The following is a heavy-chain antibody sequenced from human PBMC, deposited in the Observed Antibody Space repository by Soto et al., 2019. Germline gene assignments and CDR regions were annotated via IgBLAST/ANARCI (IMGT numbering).Heavy chain of an antibody. CDR1: GGSISSYY. Sequence: NPSETLSLTCTVSGGSISSYYWSWIRQPPGKGLEWIGYIYYSGSTNYNPSLKSRVTISVDTSKNQFSLKLSSVTAADTAVYYCARLLNTYGDYQYFQHWGQGTLVTVSS. J-gene: IGHJ1*01. CDR2: IYYSGST. V-gene: IGHV4-59*01. D-gene: IGHD4-17*01. CDR3: ARLLNTYGDYQYFQH.